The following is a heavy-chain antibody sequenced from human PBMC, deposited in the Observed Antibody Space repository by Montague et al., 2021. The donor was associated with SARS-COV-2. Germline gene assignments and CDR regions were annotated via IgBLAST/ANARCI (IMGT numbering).Heavy chain of an antibody. D-gene: IGHD1-26*01. J-gene: IGHJ3*02. V-gene: IGHV3-53*01. CDR2: IYSGGDT. Sequence: SLRLSCSASGFTVNSNYMSWVRQAPGKGLEWVALIYSGGDTTYAXSVSDRFTISRDNSKNTLYLQMNSLRVEDTAVFYCARGGVGATWAFDIWGQGTMVTVSS. CDR3: ARGGVGATWAFDI. CDR1: GFTVNSNY.